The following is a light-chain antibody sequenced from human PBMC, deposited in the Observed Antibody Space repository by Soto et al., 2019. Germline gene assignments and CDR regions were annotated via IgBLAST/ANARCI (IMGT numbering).Light chain of an antibody. V-gene: IGLV1-40*01. J-gene: IGLJ1*01. CDR1: SSNIGAGYD. Sequence: VLTQPPSVSGAPGQRVTISCTGSSSNIGAGYDVHWYQRLPGTAPKLLIYGNTNRPSGVPDRFSGSKSDTSASLAIAGLQAEDEADYYCQSYDSSLITYVFGTGTKVTVL. CDR3: QSYDSSLITYV. CDR2: GNT.